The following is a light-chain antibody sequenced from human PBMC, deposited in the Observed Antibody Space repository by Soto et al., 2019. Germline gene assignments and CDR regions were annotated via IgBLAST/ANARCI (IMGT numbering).Light chain of an antibody. J-gene: IGKJ5*01. V-gene: IGKV3-15*01. Sequence: EIVMMQSPATLSVSPGERATLSCRASQSVSVDLAWYQQKPGQAPRLLIYGPSTRATGIPARFSGSGSGTEFTLTISGLQSEDFAISFCQQYKSWPITFGQGTRLEIK. CDR2: GPS. CDR3: QQYKSWPIT. CDR1: QSVSVD.